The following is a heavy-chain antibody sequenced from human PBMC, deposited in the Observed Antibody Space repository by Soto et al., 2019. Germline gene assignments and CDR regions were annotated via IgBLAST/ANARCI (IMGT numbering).Heavy chain of an antibody. CDR2: VSIGGST. V-gene: IGHV3-23*01. Sequence: DVQLLESGGGLVQPEGSLRLSCAASGFTFSSYAMGWVRQGPGKGLEWVAVVSIGGSTHYANSVRGRFTISRDNSKNTLSLQMNSLTAEDTAVYFCAKRRGAGGHFDYWGQGALVTVS. J-gene: IGHJ4*02. D-gene: IGHD2-15*01. CDR3: AKRRGAGGHFDY. CDR1: GFTFSSYA.